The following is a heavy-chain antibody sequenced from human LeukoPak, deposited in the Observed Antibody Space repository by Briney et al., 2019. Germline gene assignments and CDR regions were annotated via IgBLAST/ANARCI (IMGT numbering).Heavy chain of an antibody. D-gene: IGHD3-22*01. V-gene: IGHV3-23*01. CDR2: ISGSGGST. CDR3: AKDSTYYYDSSGYPYFDY. Sequence: GGSLRLSCAASGFTFSSYAMSWVRQAPGKGLEWVSAISGSGGSTYYADSVKGRFTISRDNSKNTLYLQMNSLRAEDTAVYYCAKDSTYYYDSSGYPYFDYWGQGTLVTVPS. CDR1: GFTFSSYA. J-gene: IGHJ4*02.